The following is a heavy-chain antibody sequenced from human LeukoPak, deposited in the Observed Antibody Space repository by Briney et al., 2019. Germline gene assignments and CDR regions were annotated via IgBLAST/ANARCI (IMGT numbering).Heavy chain of an antibody. J-gene: IGHJ4*02. CDR1: GGSISSYY. V-gene: IGHV4-59*01. Sequence: SETLSLTCTVSGGSISSYYWSWIRQPPGKGLEWIGYIYYSGSTNYNPSLKSQVTISVDTSKNQFSLKLSSVTAADTAVYYCARVASDYYGGNPTLDYWGQGTLVTVSS. CDR3: ARVASDYYGGNPTLDY. CDR2: IYYSGST. D-gene: IGHD4-23*01.